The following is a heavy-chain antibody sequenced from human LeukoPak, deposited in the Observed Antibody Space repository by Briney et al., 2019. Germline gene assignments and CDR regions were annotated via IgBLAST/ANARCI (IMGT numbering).Heavy chain of an antibody. D-gene: IGHD2-15*01. J-gene: IGHJ3*02. CDR1: GYTFTSYG. CDR3: ARGGRCSGGSCYSEAFDI. V-gene: IGHV1-18*01. Sequence: ASVKVSCKASGYTFTSYGISWVRQAPGQGLEWMGWISTYNGNTNYAQKLQGRVTMTTHTSTTTAYMELRSLRSDDTAVYYCARGGRCSGGSCYSEAFDIWGQGTMVTVSS. CDR2: ISTYNGNT.